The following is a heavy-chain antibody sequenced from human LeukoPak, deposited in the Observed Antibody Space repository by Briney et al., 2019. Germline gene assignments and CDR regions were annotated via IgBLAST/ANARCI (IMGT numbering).Heavy chain of an antibody. V-gene: IGHV1-8*01. CDR3: TRGPLSSPGYYYYGMDV. J-gene: IGHJ6*02. CDR2: MNPNSGNT. CDR1: ENTFTSYD. D-gene: IGHD2/OR15-2a*01. Sequence: ASVKVSCKASENTFTSYDISWVRQATGQELEWMGWMNPNSGNTGYAQKFQGRVTMTRNTSISTAYMELSSLRSEDTAVYYCTRGPLSSPGYYYYGMDVWGQGTTVTVSS.